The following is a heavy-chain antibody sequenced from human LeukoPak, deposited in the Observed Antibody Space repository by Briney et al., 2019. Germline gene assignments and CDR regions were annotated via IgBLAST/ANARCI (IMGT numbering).Heavy chain of an antibody. V-gene: IGHV3-30*02. Sequence: GGSLRLSCAASGFTFSSYGMHWVRQAPGKGLEWVAFIRYDGSNKYYADSVKGRFTISRDNSKNTLYLQMNSLRAEDTAVYYCANIPPYLYYDSSGYSGGWGQGTLVTVSS. CDR2: IRYDGSNK. CDR1: GFTFSSYG. D-gene: IGHD3-22*01. CDR3: ANIPPYLYYDSSGYSGG. J-gene: IGHJ4*02.